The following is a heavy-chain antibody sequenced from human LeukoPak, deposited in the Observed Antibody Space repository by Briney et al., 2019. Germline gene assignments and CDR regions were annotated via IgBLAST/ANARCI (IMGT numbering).Heavy chain of an antibody. Sequence: GGSLRLSCAASGFTFSNFAMTWVRQAPGKGLEWVSSIVGSSSTYYADSLKGRFTISRDNAKNSLYLQMNSLRAEDTAVYYCARIGAGSSRDYWGQGTLVTISS. CDR2: IVGSSST. CDR1: GFTFSNFA. V-gene: IGHV3-21*01. D-gene: IGHD6-13*01. CDR3: ARIGAGSSRDY. J-gene: IGHJ4*02.